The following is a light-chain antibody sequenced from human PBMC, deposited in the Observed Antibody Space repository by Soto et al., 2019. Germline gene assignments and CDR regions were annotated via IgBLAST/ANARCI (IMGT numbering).Light chain of an antibody. CDR3: SSYAGSNNFVV. CDR1: SSDDGGYNY. Sequence: QSALTKPPSASGSHGQSVTISCTGTSSDDGGYNYVSWYKQHPGKAPKHMIYEVSKRPSWVTDRFSGSKSRNTATLTVSGLQAEDEADYHCSSYAGSNNFVVFGGGTELTVL. J-gene: IGLJ2*01. V-gene: IGLV2-8*01. CDR2: EVS.